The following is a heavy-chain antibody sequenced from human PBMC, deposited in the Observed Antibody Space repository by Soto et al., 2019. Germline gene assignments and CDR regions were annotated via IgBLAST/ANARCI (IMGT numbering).Heavy chain of an antibody. CDR3: VRDGSKTLRDWFDP. CDR1: GGSISKFY. D-gene: IGHD3-10*01. CDR2: VYATGTT. V-gene: IGHV4-4*07. Sequence: PSETLSLTCSVSGGSISKFYWSWIRKTAGKGLEWMGRVYATGTTDYNPSLRSRVAMSVDISRKTFFLRLTSVTAADTGMYYCVRDGSKTLRDWFDPWGQGKLVTVSS. J-gene: IGHJ5*02.